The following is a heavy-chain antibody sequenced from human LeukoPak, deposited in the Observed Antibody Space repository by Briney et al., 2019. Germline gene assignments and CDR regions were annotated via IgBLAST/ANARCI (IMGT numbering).Heavy chain of an antibody. CDR1: GFTFSSYA. CDR3: AKASGFDNWFDP. Sequence: GGSLRLSCAASGFTFSSYAMSWVRQAPGKELEWVSAISGSGGSTYYADSVKGRFTISRDNSKNTLYLQMNSLRAEDTAVYYCAKASGFDNWFDPWGQGTLVTVSS. CDR2: ISGSGGST. V-gene: IGHV3-23*01. D-gene: IGHD3-10*01. J-gene: IGHJ5*02.